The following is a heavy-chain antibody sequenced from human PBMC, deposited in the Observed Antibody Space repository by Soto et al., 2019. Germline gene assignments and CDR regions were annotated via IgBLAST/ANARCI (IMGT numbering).Heavy chain of an antibody. V-gene: IGHV3-30*18. J-gene: IGHJ6*02. CDR3: ANGPAIVLVPAAMNYYYGMAV. Sequence: QVQLVESGGGVVQPGRSLRLSCAASGFTFSSYGMHWVRQAPGKGLEWVAVISYDGSNKYYADSVKGRFTISRDNSKNPLDLQMNSLRAEDTAVYYCANGPAIVLVPAAMNYYYGMAVWGQGTTVTVSS. CDR1: GFTFSSYG. D-gene: IGHD2-2*01. CDR2: ISYDGSNK.